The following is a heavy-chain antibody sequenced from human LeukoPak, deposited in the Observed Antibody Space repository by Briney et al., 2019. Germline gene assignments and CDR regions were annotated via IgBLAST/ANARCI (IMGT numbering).Heavy chain of an antibody. D-gene: IGHD3-22*01. CDR2: IYYSGST. CDR1: GGSISSYY. Sequence: SETLSLTCTVSGGSISSYYWSWIRQPPGKGLEWIGYIYYSGSTYYNPSLKSRVTISVDTSKNQFSLKLSSVTAADTAVYYCARVCYYDSSGYYYYFDYWGQGTLVTVSS. CDR3: ARVCYYDSSGYYYYFDY. J-gene: IGHJ4*02. V-gene: IGHV4-59*12.